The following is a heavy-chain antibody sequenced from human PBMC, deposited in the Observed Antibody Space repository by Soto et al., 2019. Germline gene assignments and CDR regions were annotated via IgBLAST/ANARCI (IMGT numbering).Heavy chain of an antibody. Sequence: EVQLVESGGGLVQPGGSLRLSCAASGFTFSSYSMNWVRQAPGKGLEWVSYISSSSSTIYYADSVKGRFTISRDNAKNSLYLQMNSLRAEDTAVYYCATYNPGFLEPGGWFDPWGQGTLVTVSS. CDR3: ATYNPGFLEPGGWFDP. CDR1: GFTFSSYS. CDR2: ISSSSSTI. J-gene: IGHJ5*02. D-gene: IGHD3-3*01. V-gene: IGHV3-48*01.